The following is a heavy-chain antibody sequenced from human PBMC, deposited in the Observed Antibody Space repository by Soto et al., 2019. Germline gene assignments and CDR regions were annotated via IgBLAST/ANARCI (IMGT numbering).Heavy chain of an antibody. CDR3: ARDSSRAGYFDY. CDR1: GFTVSSNY. V-gene: IGHV3-66*01. J-gene: IGHJ4*02. Sequence: EVQLVESGGGLVQPGGSLRLSCAASGFTVSSNYMSWVRQAPGKGLEWVSVIYSGGSTYYADSVKGRFTISRDNSKNTLYLQMNRLRAEDTAVYYCARDSSRAGYFDYWGQGTLVTVSS. CDR2: IYSGGST.